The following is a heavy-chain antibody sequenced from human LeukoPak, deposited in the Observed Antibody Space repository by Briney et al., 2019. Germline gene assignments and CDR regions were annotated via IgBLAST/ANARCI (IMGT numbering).Heavy chain of an antibody. Sequence: SETLSLTCTVSGGSINNYYWSWIRQPPGKGLEWIGYIYYSGSTNYNPSLKSRVTISVDTSKNQFSLKLNSVTAADTAVYYCARDRITMVRGALRYYGMDVWGQGTTVTVSS. D-gene: IGHD3-10*01. CDR2: IYYSGST. V-gene: IGHV4-59*01. J-gene: IGHJ6*02. CDR1: GGSINNYY. CDR3: ARDRITMVRGALRYYGMDV.